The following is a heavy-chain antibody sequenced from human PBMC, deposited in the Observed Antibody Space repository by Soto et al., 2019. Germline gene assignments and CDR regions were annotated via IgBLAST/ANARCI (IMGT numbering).Heavy chain of an antibody. J-gene: IGHJ4*02. D-gene: IGHD3-10*01. Sequence: PGGSLRLSCVASGFTFSSYWMHWVRQAPGKGLGWVAVIWNDGSDTYYADSVKGRFTISRDNSKNTLYLQMNSLRAEDTAVYYCARLYGSGSFYTDWGQGTLVTVSS. CDR3: ARLYGSGSFYTD. CDR1: GFTFSSYW. CDR2: IWNDGSDT. V-gene: IGHV3-33*08.